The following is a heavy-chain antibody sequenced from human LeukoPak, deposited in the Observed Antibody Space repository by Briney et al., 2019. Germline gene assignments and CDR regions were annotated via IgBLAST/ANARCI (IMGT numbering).Heavy chain of an antibody. Sequence: PSETLSLTCAVSGYSISSGYYWGWIRQPPGKGLEWIGSIYHSGSTYYNPSLKSRVTISVDTSKNQFSLKLSPVTAADTAVYYCARPRGSYSDWYFDLWGRGTLVTVSS. CDR3: ARPRGSYSDWYFDL. CDR1: GYSISSGYY. CDR2: IYHSGST. J-gene: IGHJ2*01. D-gene: IGHD1-26*01. V-gene: IGHV4-38-2*01.